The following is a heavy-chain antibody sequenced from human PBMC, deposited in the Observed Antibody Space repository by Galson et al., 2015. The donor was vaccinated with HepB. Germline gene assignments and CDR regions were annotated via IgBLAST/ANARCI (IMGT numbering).Heavy chain of an antibody. CDR2: IRSKANSYAT. CDR3: TVGNNYMDV. Sequence: SLRLSCAASGFTFSGSAMHWVRQASGKGLEWVGRIRSKANSYATAYAASVKGRFTISRDDSKNTAYLQMNSLKTEDMAVYYCTVGNNYMDVWGKGTTVTVSS. D-gene: IGHD1/OR15-1a*01. J-gene: IGHJ6*03. V-gene: IGHV3-73*01. CDR1: GFTFSGSA.